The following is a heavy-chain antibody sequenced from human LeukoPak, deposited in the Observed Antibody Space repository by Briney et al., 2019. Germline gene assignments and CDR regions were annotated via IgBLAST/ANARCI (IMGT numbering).Heavy chain of an antibody. D-gene: IGHD2-2*01. CDR1: GFTFSSYS. CDR3: ARAGSSTSPTSLYYYYYMDV. Sequence: GGSLRLSCAASGFTFSSYSMNWVRHAPGKGLEGVSYISSSSSTIYYADPVKGRFTISRDNAKNSLYLQMNSLRAEDTAVYYCARAGSSTSPTSLYYYYYMDVWGKGTTVTVSS. V-gene: IGHV3-48*01. J-gene: IGHJ6*03. CDR2: ISSSSSTI.